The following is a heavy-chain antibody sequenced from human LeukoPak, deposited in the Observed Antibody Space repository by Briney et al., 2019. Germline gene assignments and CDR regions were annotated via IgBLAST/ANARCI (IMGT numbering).Heavy chain of an antibody. CDR3: AKGVAGQRGYFDS. V-gene: IGHV3-23*01. CDR1: GFSVSSNY. D-gene: IGHD6-19*01. J-gene: IGHJ4*02. Sequence: GGSLRLSCAASGFSVSSNYMTWIRQAPGKGLEWVSAISGSGGSTYYADSVKGRFTISRDNSKNTLYLQMNSLRAEDTAVYYCAKGVAGQRGYFDSWGQGTLVTVSS. CDR2: ISGSGGST.